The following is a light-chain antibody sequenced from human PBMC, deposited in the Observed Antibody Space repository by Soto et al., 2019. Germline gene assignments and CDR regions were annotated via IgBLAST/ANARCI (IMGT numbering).Light chain of an antibody. V-gene: IGLV2-23*01. Sequence: QSALTQPASVSGSPGQSITISCTGTSSDVGTYNLVSWYQHHPGKAPKLMIYEGDKRPSGVSNRFSGSKSGNTASLTIFGLQAEDEADYHCASYAGSNTYVFGSGTKLTVL. CDR2: EGD. CDR3: ASYAGSNTYV. CDR1: SSDVGTYNL. J-gene: IGLJ1*01.